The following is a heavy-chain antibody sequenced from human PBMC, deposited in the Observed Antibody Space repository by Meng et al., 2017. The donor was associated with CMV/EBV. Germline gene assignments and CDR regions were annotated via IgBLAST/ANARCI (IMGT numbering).Heavy chain of an antibody. J-gene: IGHJ4*02. D-gene: IGHD3-10*01. Sequence: ASGYTFTSFGISWVRQAPGQGLEWMGWISAYHGNTNYAQKLQGRVTMTTDTSTSTAYMELRSLRSDDTAVYYCARSPPGAILYYFDYWGQGTLVTVSS. CDR3: ARSPPGAILYYFDY. CDR2: ISAYHGNT. CDR1: GYTFTSFG. V-gene: IGHV1-18*01.